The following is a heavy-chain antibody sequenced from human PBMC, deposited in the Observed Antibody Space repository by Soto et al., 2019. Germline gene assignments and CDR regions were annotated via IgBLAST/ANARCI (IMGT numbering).Heavy chain of an antibody. V-gene: IGHV1-69*13. CDR3: ARGYCSGGNCYSGMDV. J-gene: IGHJ6*02. D-gene: IGHD2-15*01. CDR1: GGTFSTHS. CDR2: IIPISGTT. Sequence: ASVKVSCKASGGTFSTHSIIWVREAPGHGLEWMGGIIPISGTTYYTQKFQGRVTITADEPTSTAFMELSSLKSEDTAVFYCARGYCSGGNCYSGMDVWGQGTMVTVSS.